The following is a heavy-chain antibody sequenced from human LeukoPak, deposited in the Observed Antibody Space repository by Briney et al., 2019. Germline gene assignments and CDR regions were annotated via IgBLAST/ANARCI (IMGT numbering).Heavy chain of an antibody. D-gene: IGHD3-10*01. CDR1: GYTFTGYY. CDR3: AREGSGVSCFDY. V-gene: IGHV1-2*02. CDR2: INPNSGGT. J-gene: IGHJ4*02. Sequence: VASVKVSCKASGYTFTGYYMHWVRQAPGQGLAWMGWINPNSGGTNYAQKFQGRVTMTRDTSISTAYMELSRLRSDDTAVYYCAREGSGVSCFDYWGQGTLVTVSS.